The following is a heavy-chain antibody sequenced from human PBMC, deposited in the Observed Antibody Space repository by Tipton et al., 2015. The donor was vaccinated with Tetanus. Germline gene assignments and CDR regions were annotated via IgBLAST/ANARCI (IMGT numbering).Heavy chain of an antibody. Sequence: TLSLTCTVSDGSLGTFYWTWIRQPPGKGLEWIGHMFDNGNTNYNPSLKSRVTISTDTSMNQFSLKLTSATAADTAVYYCARETYYFESGGYFDFFLDYWGQGTLVTVSS. J-gene: IGHJ4*02. V-gene: IGHV4-59*01. CDR3: ARETYYFESGGYFDFFLDY. D-gene: IGHD3-22*01. CDR2: MFDNGNT. CDR1: DGSLGTFY.